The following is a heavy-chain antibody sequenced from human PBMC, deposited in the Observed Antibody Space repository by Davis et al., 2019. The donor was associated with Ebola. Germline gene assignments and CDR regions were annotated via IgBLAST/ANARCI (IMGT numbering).Heavy chain of an antibody. CDR3: ARTKDVVGISADPGWFDP. V-gene: IGHV1-24*01. Sequence: AASVKVSCKVSGYTRTELSMHWVRQVPGKGLEWMGGFDPEDGEPLYSEKFQGRVTMTEDTSTDTAYMELSSLRSDDTAVYYCARTKDVVGISADPGWFDPWGQGTLVTVSS. CDR1: GYTRTELS. CDR2: FDPEDGEP. D-gene: IGHD5-12*01. J-gene: IGHJ5*02.